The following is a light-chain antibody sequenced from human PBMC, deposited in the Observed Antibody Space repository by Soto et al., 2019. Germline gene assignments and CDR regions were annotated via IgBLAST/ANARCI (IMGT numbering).Light chain of an antibody. CDR1: QSVDTN. V-gene: IGKV3-15*01. Sequence: EVVMTQSPATLSVSPGDRATLSCRASQSVDTNVAWYQQKPGQAPRLLVYGASTRATGIPARLTGFGSGTDFTLTISGLQSDDFAVYYCQQYYNWPPYTFGQGTKLQIK. CDR3: QQYYNWPPYT. CDR2: GAS. J-gene: IGKJ2*01.